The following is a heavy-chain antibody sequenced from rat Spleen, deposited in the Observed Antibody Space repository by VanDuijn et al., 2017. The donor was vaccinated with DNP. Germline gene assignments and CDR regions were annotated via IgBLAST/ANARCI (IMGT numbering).Heavy chain of an antibody. CDR3: ARHGVFYGLTFAY. D-gene: IGHD1-6*01. Sequence: EVQLVESGGGLVQPGRSMKLSCAASGFIFSNYDMAWVRQAPAKGLEWVTSITPSGNSAFYRDSVKGRFTVSRDNANSSLSLQMDNLRSEDTATYYCARHGVFYGLTFAYWGQGTLVTVSS. CDR2: ITPSGNSA. J-gene: IGHJ3*01. V-gene: IGHV5S23*01. CDR1: GFIFSNYD.